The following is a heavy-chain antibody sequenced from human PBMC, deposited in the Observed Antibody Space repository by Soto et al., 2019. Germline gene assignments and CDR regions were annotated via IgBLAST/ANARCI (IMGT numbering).Heavy chain of an antibody. J-gene: IGHJ4*02. CDR1: GGSISSGGYS. Sequence: SETLSLTCAVSGGSISSGGYSWSWIRQPPGKGLEWIGYIYHSGSTYYNPSLKSRVTISVDRSKNQFSLKLSSVTAADTAVYYCARRYGSAIDYWGQGTLVTVAS. V-gene: IGHV4-30-2*01. D-gene: IGHD1-26*01. CDR3: ARRYGSAIDY. CDR2: IYHSGST.